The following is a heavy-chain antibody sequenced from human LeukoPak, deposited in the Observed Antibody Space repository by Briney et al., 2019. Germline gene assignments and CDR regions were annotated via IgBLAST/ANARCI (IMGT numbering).Heavy chain of an antibody. V-gene: IGHV3-74*01. D-gene: IGHD6-25*01. Sequence: GGSLRLSCAASGFTFSSYWMHWVRQAPGKGLVWVSRINSDGSSTSYADSVKGRFTISRDNAKNTLYLQMNSLRAEDTAVYYCARLGSQGGVAALNYWGQGTLVTVSS. CDR1: GFTFSSYW. CDR3: ARLGSQGGVAALNY. CDR2: INSDGSST. J-gene: IGHJ4*02.